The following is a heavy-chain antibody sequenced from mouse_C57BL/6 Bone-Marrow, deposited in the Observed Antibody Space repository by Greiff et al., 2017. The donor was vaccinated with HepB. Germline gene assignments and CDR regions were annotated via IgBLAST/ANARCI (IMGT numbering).Heavy chain of an antibody. J-gene: IGHJ2*01. CDR2: IDPSDSET. CDR1: GYTFTSYW. D-gene: IGHD3-2*02. CDR3: ARVGSSGYLDY. V-gene: IGHV1-52*01. Sequence: QVQLQQPGAELVRPGSSVKLSCKASGYTFTSYWMHWVKQRPIQGLEWISNIDPSDSETHYNQKFKDKATLTVDKSSSTAYMQLSSLTSEDSAVYYCARVGSSGYLDYWGQGTTLTVSS.